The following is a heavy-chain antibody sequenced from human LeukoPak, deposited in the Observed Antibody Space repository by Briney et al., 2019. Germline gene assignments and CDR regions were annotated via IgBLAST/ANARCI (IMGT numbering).Heavy chain of an antibody. Sequence: PGGSLRLSCAASGFTFSSSWMHWVCQAPGKGLEWVADIKCDGSEKYYVDSVKGRLTISRDNAKNSLYLQVNSLRAEDIGSESYSLIDYWGQGTLVTVSS. CDR2: IKCDGSEK. CDR1: GFTFSSSW. D-gene: IGHD3-10*01. V-gene: IGHV3-52*01. J-gene: IGHJ4*02. CDR3: SLIDY.